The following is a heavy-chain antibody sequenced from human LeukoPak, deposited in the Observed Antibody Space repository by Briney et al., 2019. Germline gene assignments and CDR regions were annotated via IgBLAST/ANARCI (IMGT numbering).Heavy chain of an antibody. CDR1: GYTFTAYA. CDR3: AREPSHSWSDFDY. V-gene: IGHV1-3*01. J-gene: IGHJ4*02. D-gene: IGHD6-13*01. Sequence: GASVKVSCKASGYTFTAYAIHWVRQAPGQSLQWMGWINASSDTKYSQKFQGRVTITRDTSASTAYMELSSLTSDDTAVYYCAREPSHSWSDFDYWGQGNLVPVSS. CDR2: INASSDT.